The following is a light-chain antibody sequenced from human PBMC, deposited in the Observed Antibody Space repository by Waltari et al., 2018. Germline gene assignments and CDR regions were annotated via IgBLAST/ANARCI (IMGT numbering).Light chain of an antibody. CDR2: HAS. Sequence: TVVTQSPATLSVSPGERASLSCRTSQTIGLSLAWYQQKPGQAPRLLRYHASTRATGIPARFSGSGSESEFTLTISSLQSEDVAVYYCQQYNNWPPGTFGQGTRVEI. CDR3: QQYNNWPPGT. CDR1: QTIGLS. V-gene: IGKV3-15*01. J-gene: IGKJ1*01.